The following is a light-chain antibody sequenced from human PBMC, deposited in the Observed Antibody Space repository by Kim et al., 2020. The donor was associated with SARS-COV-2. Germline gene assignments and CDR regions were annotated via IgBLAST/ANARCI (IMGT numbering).Light chain of an antibody. Sequence: QSALTQPPSVSGSPGQSVTISCTGTSSDVGGYNRVSWYQLPPGAAPKLMIYDVNSRPSGVPDRFSASKSGNTASLTISGLQAEDEADYYCSSYTSTTAWVFGGWTQLTVL. CDR3: SSYTSTTAWV. J-gene: IGLJ3*02. CDR1: SSDVGGYNR. V-gene: IGLV2-18*02. CDR2: DVN.